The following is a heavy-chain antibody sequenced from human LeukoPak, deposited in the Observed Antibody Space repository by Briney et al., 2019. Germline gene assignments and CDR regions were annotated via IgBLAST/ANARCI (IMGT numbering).Heavy chain of an antibody. CDR1: GGSISSGDYY. J-gene: IGHJ4*02. V-gene: IGHV4-31*03. CDR3: ARLSTTVVTFDY. CDR2: IYYSGST. D-gene: IGHD4-23*01. Sequence: PSETLSLTCTVSGGSISSGDYYWSWIRQHPGKGLEWIGYIYYSGSTYYNPSLKSRVTISVDTSKNQFSLKLSSVTAADTAVYYCARLSTTVVTFDYWGQGTLVTVSS.